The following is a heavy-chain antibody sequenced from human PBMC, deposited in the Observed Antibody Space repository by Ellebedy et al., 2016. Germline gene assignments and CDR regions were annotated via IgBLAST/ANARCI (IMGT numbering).Heavy chain of an antibody. J-gene: IGHJ4*02. D-gene: IGHD5-24*01. Sequence: GSLRLSXTVSGASIRSRSYYWGWIRQPPGKGLDWIGTVTSSGTTYVNPALKSQVTVSVDASRNQFSLTLTSVTAADTAVYYCARWAEVATIRYHFDYWGQGALVTVSS. CDR2: VTSSGTT. CDR3: ARWAEVATIRYHFDY. V-gene: IGHV4-39*07. CDR1: GASIRSRSYY.